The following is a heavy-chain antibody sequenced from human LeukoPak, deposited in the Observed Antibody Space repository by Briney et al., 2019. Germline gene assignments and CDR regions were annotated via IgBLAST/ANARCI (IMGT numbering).Heavy chain of an antibody. CDR1: GYSFTSYW. D-gene: IGHD5-18*01. Sequence: GESLKISCKGSGYSFTSYWIGWVRQIPGKGLEWMGIIYPGDSDTRYSPSFQGQVTISADKSISTAYLQWSSLKASDTAMYYCARLGLQRYYYYYYYMDVWGKGTSVTVSS. CDR3: ARLGLQRYYYYYYYMDV. V-gene: IGHV5-51*01. J-gene: IGHJ6*03. CDR2: IYPGDSDT.